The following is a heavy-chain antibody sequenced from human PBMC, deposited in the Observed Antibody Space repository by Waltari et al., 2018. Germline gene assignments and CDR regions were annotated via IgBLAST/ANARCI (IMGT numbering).Heavy chain of an antibody. CDR3: TRGTQSRD. D-gene: IGHD3-10*01. J-gene: IGHJ4*02. CDR1: GFPFKNAC. Sequence: DVRLVESGGGLVNPGGSLRLSCATSGFPFKNACIPWVRQAPGKGLEWVGQLRSKVEGGTTDYSAPVRGRFTISRDDSKNTAYLQMNSLKTEDTAIYFCTRGTQSRDWGQGTLVTVSS. CDR2: LRSKVEGGTT. V-gene: IGHV3-15*01.